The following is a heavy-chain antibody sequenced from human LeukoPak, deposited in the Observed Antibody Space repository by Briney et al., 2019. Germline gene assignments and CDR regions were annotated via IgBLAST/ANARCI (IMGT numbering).Heavy chain of an antibody. CDR1: GFTFSSYS. CDR3: AGDYGDYGEYFDH. D-gene: IGHD4-17*01. Sequence: TGGSLRLSCAASGFTFSSYSMNWVRQAPGKGLEWISYISSRSTTIYYADSVKGRFTISRDNAKNSLYLQMNSLRGEDTAVYYCAGDYGDYGEYFDHWGQGTLVTVSS. J-gene: IGHJ4*02. CDR2: ISSRSTTI. V-gene: IGHV3-48*01.